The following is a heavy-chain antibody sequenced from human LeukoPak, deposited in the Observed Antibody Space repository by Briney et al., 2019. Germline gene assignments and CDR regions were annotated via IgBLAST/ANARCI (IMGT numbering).Heavy chain of an antibody. J-gene: IGHJ4*02. CDR3: ARIRYSNNWYILDY. Sequence: SGPALVKPTQTLTLTCTFSGFSLSTSGMCVSWIRQPPGKALEWLARIDWDDDKHYSTSLKTRLTISKDTSKNQVVLTMTNMDPVDTATYYCARIRYSNNWYILDYWGQGTLVTVSS. CDR2: IDWDDDK. CDR1: GFSLSTSGMC. D-gene: IGHD6-13*01. V-gene: IGHV2-70*11.